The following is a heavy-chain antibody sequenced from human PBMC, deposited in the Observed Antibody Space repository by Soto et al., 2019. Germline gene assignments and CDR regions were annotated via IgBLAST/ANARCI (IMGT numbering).Heavy chain of an antibody. CDR1: GYTFTSYA. CDR2: INAGNGNT. Sequence: QVQLVQSGAEVKKPGASVKVSCKASGYTFTSYAMHWVRQAPGQRLEWMGWINAGNGNTKYSQKFQGRVTITRDTSGSTAYMELSSRRSEDTAVYYCARARGYYLYDCWGQGTLVTVSS. J-gene: IGHJ4*02. CDR3: ARARGYYLYDC. V-gene: IGHV1-3*01. D-gene: IGHD3-22*01.